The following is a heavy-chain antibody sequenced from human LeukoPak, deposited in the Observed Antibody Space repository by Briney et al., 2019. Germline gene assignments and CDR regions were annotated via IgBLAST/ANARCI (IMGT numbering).Heavy chain of an antibody. Sequence: SETLSLTCTVSGGSISSYYWSWIRQPPGKGLEWIGYIYYSGSTYHNPSLKSQVTISVDTSKNQFSLKLSSVTAADTAVYYCATTTIRLGYWGQGTLVTVSS. J-gene: IGHJ4*02. CDR3: ATTTIRLGY. CDR2: IYYSGST. D-gene: IGHD1-26*01. V-gene: IGHV4-59*12. CDR1: GGSISSYY.